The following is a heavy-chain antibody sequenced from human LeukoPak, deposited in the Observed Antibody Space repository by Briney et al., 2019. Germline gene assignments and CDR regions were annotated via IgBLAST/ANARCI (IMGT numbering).Heavy chain of an antibody. CDR3: ARDRLPTRITVTTEIDY. CDR1: GFTFSSYS. Sequence: GGSLRLSCAASGFTFSSYSMNWVRQAPGKGLEWVSSISSSSRYIYYADSVKGRFTISRDNAKNSLYLQMNSLRAEDTAVYYCARDRLPTRITVTTEIDYWGQGTLVTVSS. J-gene: IGHJ4*02. D-gene: IGHD4-17*01. V-gene: IGHV3-21*01. CDR2: ISSSSRYI.